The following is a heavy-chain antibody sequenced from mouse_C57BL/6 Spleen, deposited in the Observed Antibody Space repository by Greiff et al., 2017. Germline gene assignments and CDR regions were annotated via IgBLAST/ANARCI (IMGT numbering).Heavy chain of an antibody. V-gene: IGHV1-55*01. Sequence: QVQLQQSGAELVKPGASVKMSCKASGYTFTSYWITWVKQRPGQGLEWIGDIYPGSGSTNYNEKFKSKATLTVDTSSSTAYMQLSSLTSEDSAVYYCARSDYDYDWYFDVWGTGTTVTVSS. CDR2: IYPGSGST. D-gene: IGHD2-4*01. CDR3: ARSDYDYDWYFDV. CDR1: GYTFTSYW. J-gene: IGHJ1*03.